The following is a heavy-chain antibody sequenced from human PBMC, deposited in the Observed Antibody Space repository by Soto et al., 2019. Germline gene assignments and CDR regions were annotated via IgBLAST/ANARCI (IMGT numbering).Heavy chain of an antibody. CDR1: GGSISSSSYY. V-gene: IGHV3-20*01. Sequence: ETLSLTCTVSGGSISSSSYYWGWIRQPPGKGLEWVSGINWNGGSTGYADSVKGRFTISRDNAKNSLYLQMNSLRAEDTALYHCARDLWFGDLDSPADYWGQGTLVTVS. CDR3: ARDLWFGDLDSPADY. J-gene: IGHJ4*02. D-gene: IGHD3-10*01. CDR2: INWNGGST.